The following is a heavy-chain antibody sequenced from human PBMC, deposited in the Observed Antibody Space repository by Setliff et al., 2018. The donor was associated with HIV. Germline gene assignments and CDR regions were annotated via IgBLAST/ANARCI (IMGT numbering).Heavy chain of an antibody. J-gene: IGHJ3*02. CDR2: IYHSGNT. CDR3: ARPIEGYYDAFHI. CDR1: NYSISSAYY. Sequence: PSETLSLTCAVSNYSISSAYYWGWIRHPPGKGLEWIGSIYHSGNTYSSPSLKSRVTISVDTSKNQFSLKLTSVTAADTAVYYCARPIEGYYDAFHIWGQGTLVTVSS. V-gene: IGHV4-38-2*01. D-gene: IGHD2-8*01.